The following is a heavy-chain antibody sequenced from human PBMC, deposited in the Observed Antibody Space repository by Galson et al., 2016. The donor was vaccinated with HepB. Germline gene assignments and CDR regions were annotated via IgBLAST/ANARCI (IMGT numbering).Heavy chain of an antibody. D-gene: IGHD3-3*01. CDR3: ARGLDFWSGNDFYGMDV. Sequence: SVKVSCKASGYTFTTSGISWVRQAPGQGLEWMGWISGNNGNTNSAQKFYGRVTMTIDTSTSTAYMEVRSLTSDDTAVYYCARGLDFWSGNDFYGMDVWGQGTTVTVSS. CDR2: ISGNNGNT. CDR1: GYTFTTSG. J-gene: IGHJ6*02. V-gene: IGHV1-18*01.